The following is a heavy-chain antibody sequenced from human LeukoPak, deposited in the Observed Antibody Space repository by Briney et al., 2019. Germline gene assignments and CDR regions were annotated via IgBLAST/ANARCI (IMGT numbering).Heavy chain of an antibody. CDR1: GYTFTKYV. CDR2: INAGNGDT. CDR3: ARDDCGDTCYPGGY. V-gene: IGHV1-3*01. Sequence: ASVKVSCKASGYTFTKYVVHWVRQAPGQRPEWMGWINAGNGDTKYSQNFQDRVTITRDTSANTAYMELSSLTSEDTALYYCARDDCGDTCYPGGYWGQGTLVTVSS. D-gene: IGHD2-21*01. J-gene: IGHJ4*02.